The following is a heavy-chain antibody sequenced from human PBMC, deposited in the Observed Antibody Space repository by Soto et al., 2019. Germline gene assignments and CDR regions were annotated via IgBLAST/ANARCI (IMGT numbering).Heavy chain of an antibody. CDR2: IVPRFGSP. D-gene: IGHD3-16*01. CDR1: GGTFSDFA. CDR3: ARDRIQLRLGKYYFNGLDV. J-gene: IGHJ6*02. V-gene: IGHV1-69*06. Sequence: QVQLVQSGAEMRKPGSSLRVSCKASGGTFSDFAFSWVRQAPGHGLEWMGGIVPRFGSPNYAQKFGGRVTISSDTSTSTVYMEVSSLRFDDTAGYFCARDRIQLRLGKYYFNGLDVCGQGTTITVSS.